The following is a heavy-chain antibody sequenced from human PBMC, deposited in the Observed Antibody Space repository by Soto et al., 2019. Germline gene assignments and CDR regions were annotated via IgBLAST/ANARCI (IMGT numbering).Heavy chain of an antibody. V-gene: IGHV1-69*12. Sequence: QVQLVQSGAEVKKPGSSVKVSCKASGGTFSSYAISWVRQAPGQGLEWMGGIIPIFGTADYAQKFQGRVTITADETTSTAYMELSSLRSEDKAVYYCTTNYSSGGSYSYYGVDVWGQGTTVTVPS. CDR1: GGTFSSYA. J-gene: IGHJ6*02. CDR3: TTNYSSGGSYSYYGVDV. D-gene: IGHD6-19*01. CDR2: IIPIFGTA.